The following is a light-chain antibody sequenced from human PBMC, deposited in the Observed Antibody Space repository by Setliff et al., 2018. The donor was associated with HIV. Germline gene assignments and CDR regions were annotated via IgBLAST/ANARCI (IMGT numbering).Light chain of an antibody. CDR3: QQRSNWPPIT. CDR1: QSVSSY. Sequence: EIVLTQSPATLSLSPGERATLSCRASQSVSSYSAWYQQKPGQAPRLLIYHTSDRATGIPARFSGSVSGTDFTLTISSLEPEDFAVYYCQQRSNWPPITFGQGTRLEIK. CDR2: HTS. V-gene: IGKV3-11*01. J-gene: IGKJ5*01.